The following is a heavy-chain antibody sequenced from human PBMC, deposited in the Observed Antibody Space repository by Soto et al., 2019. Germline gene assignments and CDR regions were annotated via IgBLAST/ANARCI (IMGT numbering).Heavy chain of an antibody. CDR1: GGSVSSSSYS. CDR2: IYSSENT. Sequence: SETLSLTCTVSGGSVSSSSYSWGWIRQSPGKGLEWIGTIYSSENTYYNPSLLSRVTISVDTSKNTLDLEMNSLRAEDTAIYYCAKGLGSGWYYFDDWGQGTLVTVSS. J-gene: IGHJ4*02. D-gene: IGHD6-19*01. CDR3: AKGLGSGWYYFDD. V-gene: IGHV4-39*01.